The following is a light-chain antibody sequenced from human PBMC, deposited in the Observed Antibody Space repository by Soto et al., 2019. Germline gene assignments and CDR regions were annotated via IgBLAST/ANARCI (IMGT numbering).Light chain of an antibody. CDR2: EVR. Sequence: QFVLTQPASVSGSPGQSTTISCTGTSSDVGGYEYVSWYQQHPGKAPKLMIYEVRDRPSGVSSRFSGSKSGNTASLTISGLQAEDEADYYCSSYRGGSTYVFGTGTKVTVL. V-gene: IGLV2-14*01. CDR3: SSYRGGSTYV. J-gene: IGLJ1*01. CDR1: SSDVGGYEY.